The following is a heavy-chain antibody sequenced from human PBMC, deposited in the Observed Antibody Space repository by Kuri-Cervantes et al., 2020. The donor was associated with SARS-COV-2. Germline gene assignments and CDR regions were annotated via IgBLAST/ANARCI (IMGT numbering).Heavy chain of an antibody. J-gene: IGHJ6*03. CDR1: GGSFSGYQ. D-gene: IGHD3-3*01. CDR3: ARYGVYYYYYYMDV. CDR2: INDSGAT. Sequence: SETLSLTCAVYGGSFSGYQWSWIRQTPGMGLEWIGQINDSGATKYNPSLKSRVTISVDTSKNQFSLKLSSVTAADTAVYYCARYGVYYYYYYMDVWGKGTTVTVSS. V-gene: IGHV4-34*01.